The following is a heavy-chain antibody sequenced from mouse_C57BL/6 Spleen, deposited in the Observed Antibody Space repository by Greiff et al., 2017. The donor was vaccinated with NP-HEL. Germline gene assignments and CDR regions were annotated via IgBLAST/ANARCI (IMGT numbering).Heavy chain of an antibody. J-gene: IGHJ3*01. CDR1: GYTFTSYW. Sequence: QVQLKQPGAELVKPGASVKMSCRASGYTFTSYWITWVKQRPGQGLEWIGDIYPGSGSTNYNEKFKSKATLTVDTSSSTAYMQLSSLTSEDSAVYYCARGGTGTGWFAYWGQGTLVTVSA. CDR2: IYPGSGST. V-gene: IGHV1-55*01. D-gene: IGHD4-1*01. CDR3: ARGGTGTGWFAY.